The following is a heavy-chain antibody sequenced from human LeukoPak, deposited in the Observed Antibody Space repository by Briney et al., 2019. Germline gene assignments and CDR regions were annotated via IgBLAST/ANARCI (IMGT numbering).Heavy chain of an antibody. J-gene: IGHJ4*02. Sequence: SETLSLTCAVYGGSFSGYYWSWIRQPPGKGLEWIGEINHSGSTNYNPSLKSRVTISVDTSKNQFSLKLSSVTAADTAVYYCARHFGDAYSRSFDLWGQGTLVTVSS. CDR3: ARHFGDAYSRSFDL. V-gene: IGHV4-34*01. CDR1: GGSFSGYY. D-gene: IGHD5-24*01. CDR2: INHSGST.